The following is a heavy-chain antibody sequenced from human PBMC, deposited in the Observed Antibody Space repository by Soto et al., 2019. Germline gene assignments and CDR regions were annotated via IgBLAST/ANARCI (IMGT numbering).Heavy chain of an antibody. Sequence: EVKLLESGGGLVQPGGSLRLSCAASGFTFSSYAMSWVRQAPGQGLEWVSAISGSGGSTYYADSVKGRFTISRDNSKNSLYLQMNSLRAEDTAVYYCAKDKNGVGNPFDYWGQVTLGTFSS. CDR1: GFTFSSYA. J-gene: IGHJ4*02. CDR3: AKDKNGVGNPFDY. D-gene: IGHD7-27*01. CDR2: ISGSGGST. V-gene: IGHV3-23*01.